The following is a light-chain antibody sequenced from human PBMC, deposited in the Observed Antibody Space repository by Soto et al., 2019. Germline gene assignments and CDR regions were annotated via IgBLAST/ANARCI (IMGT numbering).Light chain of an antibody. CDR2: KAS. Sequence: DIQMTQSPSSLSASVGDRVTITCRASQNIGTSLNWYQQKPGKAPTALIYKASTMQGGVPSRFRGSGSGTDFTLTISSLQPEDSATYYCQQSYSSLVYTFGPGTKLEIK. CDR1: QNIGTS. J-gene: IGKJ2*01. CDR3: QQSYSSLVYT. V-gene: IGKV1-39*01.